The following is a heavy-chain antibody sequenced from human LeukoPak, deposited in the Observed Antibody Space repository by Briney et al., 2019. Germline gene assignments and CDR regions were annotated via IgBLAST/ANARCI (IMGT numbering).Heavy chain of an antibody. CDR2: INPNSGGT. CDR1: GYIFTGYY. V-gene: IGHV1-2*02. Sequence: GASVKVSCKASGYIFTGYYMHWVRQAPGQGLEWMGWINPNSGGTNYAQKFQGRVTMTRDTSISTAYMELSRLRSDDTAVYYCARAPFLGYSYGYKCNYWGQGTLVTVSS. D-gene: IGHD5-18*01. J-gene: IGHJ4*02. CDR3: ARAPFLGYSYGYKCNY.